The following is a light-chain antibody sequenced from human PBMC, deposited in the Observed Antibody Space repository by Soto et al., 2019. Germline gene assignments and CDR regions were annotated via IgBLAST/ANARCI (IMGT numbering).Light chain of an antibody. CDR2: GAS. V-gene: IGKV1-39*01. CDR1: LRISNY. CDR3: QQSHSTPLT. J-gene: IGKJ4*01. Sequence: DIKLTQSPSSLCPSVRDRVTISCRASLRISNYLNWYQQKPGKAPKLLIYGASTLQSGVPSRFSGSGSGTDFTLTITNLQAEDSATYFCQQSHSTPLTFGAGTKLEI.